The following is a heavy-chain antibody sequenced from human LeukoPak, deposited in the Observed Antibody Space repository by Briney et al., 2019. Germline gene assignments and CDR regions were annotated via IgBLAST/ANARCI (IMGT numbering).Heavy chain of an antibody. CDR3: APYRLSIIDS. D-gene: IGHD5-12*01. Sequence: PGGSLRLSCAASGFTFSSYAMYWVRQAPGKGLEWVSSITNSGGSTYYVDSVKGRFTISRDNSKNVLYLQTNSLRAEDTAVYYCAPYRLSIIDSWGQGTLVTVSS. CDR1: GFTFSSYA. J-gene: IGHJ4*02. CDR2: ITNSGGST. V-gene: IGHV3-23*01.